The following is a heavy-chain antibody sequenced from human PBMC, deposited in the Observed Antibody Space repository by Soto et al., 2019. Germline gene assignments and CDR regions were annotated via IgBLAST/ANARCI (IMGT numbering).Heavy chain of an antibody. V-gene: IGHV4-30-2*01. Sequence: TLSLICAVSGGSISSGGYSWSWIRQPPGKGLEWIGYIYHSGSTYYNPSLKSRVTISVDRSKNQFSLKLSSVTAADTAVYYCARATRWYYDSSGYYSDFYYFDDCRHVTLFPVSS. CDR3: ARATRWYYDSSGYYSDFYYFDD. D-gene: IGHD3-22*01. CDR2: IYHSGST. CDR1: GGSISSGGYS. J-gene: IGHJ4*01.